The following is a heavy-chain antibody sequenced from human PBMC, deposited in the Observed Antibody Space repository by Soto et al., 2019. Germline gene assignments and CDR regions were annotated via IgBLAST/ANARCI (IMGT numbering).Heavy chain of an antibody. J-gene: IGHJ5*02. CDR1: GYTFTSYG. V-gene: IGHV1-18*01. D-gene: IGHD6-19*01. Sequence: QVQLVQSGAEVKKPGASVKVSCKASGYTFTSYGISWVRQAPGQGLEWMGWISAYNGNTHYAQKLQGRVTMTTDTSTSTVYIELRSLRSDDTDVYYCARDHLFRADSSGPPYNWFDPWGQGTLVTVSS. CDR3: ARDHLFRADSSGPPYNWFDP. CDR2: ISAYNGNT.